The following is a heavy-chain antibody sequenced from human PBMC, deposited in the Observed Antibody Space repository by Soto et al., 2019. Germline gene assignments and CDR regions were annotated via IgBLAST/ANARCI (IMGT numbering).Heavy chain of an antibody. J-gene: IGHJ4*02. CDR3: ALRKTGSYFDY. CDR1: GFDFSSNS. D-gene: IGHD1-26*01. V-gene: IGHV3-23*01. CDR2: IGASGACT. Sequence: PGGSLRLSCAASGFDFSSNSMTWVRQAPGKGLEWVSAIGASGACTYYAEYVKGRFTISRDNSKNTLYLQMNSLRAEDTAVYYCALRKTGSYFDYWGQGTLVTVSS.